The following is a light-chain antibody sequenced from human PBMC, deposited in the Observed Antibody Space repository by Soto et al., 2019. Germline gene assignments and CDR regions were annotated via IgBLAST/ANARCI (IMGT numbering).Light chain of an antibody. CDR3: SSLSTTSTPIV. V-gene: IGLV2-14*01. Sequence: QSALSQPASMSGSPGQSITIPCTGASSDIGLYNYVSWYQHYPGKAPKLLISEVNVRPSGLSDRFSASKAGNTASLTISGLQPEDEAYYYCSSLSTTSTPIVFGSGTKVTVL. CDR2: EVN. J-gene: IGLJ1*01. CDR1: SSDIGLYNY.